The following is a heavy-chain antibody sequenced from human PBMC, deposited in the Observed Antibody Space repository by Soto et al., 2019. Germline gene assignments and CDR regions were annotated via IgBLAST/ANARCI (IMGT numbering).Heavy chain of an antibody. V-gene: IGHV1-8*01. D-gene: IGHD2-15*01. CDR1: GYTFTSYD. CDR2: MNPNSGNT. J-gene: IGHJ6*02. CDR3: ARGLSTSYGGRYYYYGMDV. Sequence: QVQLVQSGAEVKKPGASVKVSCKASGYTFTSYDINWVRQATGQGLEWMGWMNPNSGNTGYAQKFQGRVTMTRNTSISTAYMELSSLRSEDTAVYYCARGLSTSYGGRYYYYGMDVWGQGTTVTVSS.